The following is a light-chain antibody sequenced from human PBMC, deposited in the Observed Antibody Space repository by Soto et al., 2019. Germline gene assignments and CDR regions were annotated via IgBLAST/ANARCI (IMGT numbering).Light chain of an antibody. CDR3: SSYAGSSNYV. V-gene: IGLV2-8*01. CDR1: SSDVGGYDY. Sequence: QSVLTQPPSASGSPGQSVTISCTGTSSDVGGYDYVSWYQQHPGKAPKLMIYEVSKRPSGVPDRFSGSKSGNTASLTVSGLQAEDEAAYYCSSYAGSSNYVLGTGTKVTVL. CDR2: EVS. J-gene: IGLJ1*01.